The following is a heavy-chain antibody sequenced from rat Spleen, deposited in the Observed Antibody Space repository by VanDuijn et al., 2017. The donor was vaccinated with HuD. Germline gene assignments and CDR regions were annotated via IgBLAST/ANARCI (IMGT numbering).Heavy chain of an antibody. CDR1: GYSITSSYR. J-gene: IGHJ4*01. CDR2: INSAGST. V-gene: IGHV3-3*01. D-gene: IGHD1-12*02. CDR3: AREYYDGTYYPSYYVMDA. Sequence: EVQLQESGPGLVKPSQSLSLTCSVTGYSITSSYRWNWIRKFPGNKLEWMGYINSAGSTNYNPSLKSRISITRDTSKNQFFLQVNSVTTEDTATYYCAREYYDGTYYPSYYVMDAWGQGASVTVSS.